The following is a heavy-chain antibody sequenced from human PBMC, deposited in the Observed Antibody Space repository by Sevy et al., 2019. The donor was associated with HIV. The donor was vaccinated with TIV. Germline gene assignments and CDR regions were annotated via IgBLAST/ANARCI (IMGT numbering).Heavy chain of an antibody. CDR1: GFTFSSYG. D-gene: IGHD6-19*01. J-gene: IGHJ4*02. CDR2: IRYDGSNK. Sequence: GGSLRLSCAASGFTFSSYGMHWVRQAPGKGLEWVAFIRYDGSNKYYADSVKGRFTISRDNSKNTLYLQMNSLRAEDTAVYYCAKDGVGKEQWPTFFDYWGQGTLVTVSS. V-gene: IGHV3-30*02. CDR3: AKDGVGKEQWPTFFDY.